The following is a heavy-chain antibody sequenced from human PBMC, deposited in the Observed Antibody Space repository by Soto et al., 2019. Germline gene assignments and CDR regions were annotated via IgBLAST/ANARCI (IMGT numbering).Heavy chain of an antibody. Sequence: QLQLQESGSGLVKPSQTLSLTCAVSGGSISSGGYSWSWIRQPPGKGLEWIGYIYHSGSTYYNPSIKSRVTISVDRSKNQFSLKLSSVTAADTAVYYCARVVAAAGCGFDPWGQGTLVTVSS. CDR1: GGSISSGGYS. D-gene: IGHD6-13*01. CDR3: ARVVAAAGCGFDP. CDR2: IYHSGST. V-gene: IGHV4-30-2*01. J-gene: IGHJ5*02.